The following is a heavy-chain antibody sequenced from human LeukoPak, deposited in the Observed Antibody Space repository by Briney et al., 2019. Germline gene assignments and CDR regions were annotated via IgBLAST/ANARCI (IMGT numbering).Heavy chain of an antibody. V-gene: IGHV3-23*01. J-gene: IGHJ4*02. Sequence: GGSLRLSCAASGFTFSSYTMNWVRQAPGKGQEWVSAISFSGGSTYYADSVKGRFTISRDNSKNTLYLQMNSLRAEDTAVYYCAKESGSSPVFSHWGQGTLVTVSS. D-gene: IGHD6-13*01. CDR3: AKESGSSPVFSH. CDR1: GFTFSSYT. CDR2: ISFSGGST.